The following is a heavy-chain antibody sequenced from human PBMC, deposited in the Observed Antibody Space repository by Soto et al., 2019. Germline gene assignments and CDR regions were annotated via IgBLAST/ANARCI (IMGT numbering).Heavy chain of an antibody. V-gene: IGHV1-69*02. CDR2: IIPILGIA. D-gene: IGHD2-21*02. CDR3: ARAVTEEPVDY. Sequence: QVQLVQSGAEVKKPGSSVKVSCKASGGTFSSYTISWVRQAPGQGLEWMGRIIPILGIANYAQEFQGRVTITADKSTSTAYMELSSLRSEDTAVYYCARAVTEEPVDYWGQGTLVTVSS. J-gene: IGHJ4*02. CDR1: GGTFSSYT.